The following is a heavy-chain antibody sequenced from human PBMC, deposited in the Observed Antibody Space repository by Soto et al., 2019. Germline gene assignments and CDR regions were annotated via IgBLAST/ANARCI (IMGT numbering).Heavy chain of an antibody. Sequence: SETLSLTCTVSGGSISSSSYYWGWIRQPPGKGLEWIGSIYYSGSTYYNPSLKSRVTISVDTSKNQFSLKLSSVTAADTAVYYCATLWFGEGNYWGQGPLVTVS. CDR2: IYYSGST. V-gene: IGHV4-39*01. CDR1: GGSISSSSYY. J-gene: IGHJ4*02. CDR3: ATLWFGEGNY. D-gene: IGHD3-10*01.